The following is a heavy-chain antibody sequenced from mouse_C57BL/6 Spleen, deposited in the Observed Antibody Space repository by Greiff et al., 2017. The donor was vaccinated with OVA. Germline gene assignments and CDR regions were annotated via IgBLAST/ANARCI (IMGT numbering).Heavy chain of an antibody. Sequence: VQLQQPGAELVKPEASVKLSCKASGYTFTSYWMQWVKQRPGQGLEWIGEIDPSDSYTNYNQKFKGKATLTVDTSSSTAYMQLSSLTSEDSAVYYCARRGETYYWGQGTTLTVSS. CDR3: ARRGETYY. CDR2: IDPSDSYT. CDR1: GYTFTSYW. J-gene: IGHJ2*01. V-gene: IGHV1-50*01.